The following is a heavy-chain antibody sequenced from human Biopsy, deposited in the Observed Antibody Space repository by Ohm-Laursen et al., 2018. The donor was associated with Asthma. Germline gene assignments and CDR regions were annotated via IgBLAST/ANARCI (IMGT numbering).Heavy chain of an antibody. Sequence: SLRLSCAASGFTFGDYWMSWVRQVPGKGLEWVANIKHDGSEKNHVDSLKGRFTISRDNAKNPLYLQMNSLRAEDTAVYYCARTFHFWSPYHAELYQLWGQGTLVTVSS. D-gene: IGHD3-3*02. V-gene: IGHV3-7*01. CDR3: ARTFHFWSPYHAELYQL. CDR1: GFTFGDYW. J-gene: IGHJ1*01. CDR2: IKHDGSEK.